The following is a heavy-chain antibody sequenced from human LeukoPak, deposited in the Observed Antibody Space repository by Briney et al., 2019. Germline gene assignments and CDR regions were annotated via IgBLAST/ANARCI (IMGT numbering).Heavy chain of an antibody. CDR3: ARGVGRGYSYGYVSSYYFDY. V-gene: IGHV4-34*01. D-gene: IGHD5-18*01. CDR1: GGSFSGYY. Sequence: SETLSLTCAVYGGSFSGYYWSWIRQPPGKGLEWIGEINHSGSTNYNSSLKSRVTISVDTSKNQFSLKLSSVTAADTAVYYCARGVGRGYSYGYVSSYYFDYWGQGTLVTVSS. CDR2: INHSGST. J-gene: IGHJ4*02.